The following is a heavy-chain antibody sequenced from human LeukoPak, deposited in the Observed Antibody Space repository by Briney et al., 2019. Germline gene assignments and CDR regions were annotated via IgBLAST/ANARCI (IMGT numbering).Heavy chain of an antibody. CDR1: GWPFSGYY. V-gene: IGHV4-34*01. J-gene: IGHJ6*02. Sequence: ESSETLSLTCGVYGWPFSGYYWSWIRQPPGKGLEWIGEISHRGNTNYNPSLKSRVTISVDTSKNQFSLKLSSVTAADTAVYYCARGPTTVTTPHYYYGMDVWGQGTTVTVSS. CDR2: ISHRGNT. D-gene: IGHD4-17*01. CDR3: ARGPTTVTTPHYYYGMDV.